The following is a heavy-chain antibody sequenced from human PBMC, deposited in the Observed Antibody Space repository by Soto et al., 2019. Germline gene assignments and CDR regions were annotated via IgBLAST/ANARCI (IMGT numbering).Heavy chain of an antibody. D-gene: IGHD1-26*01. CDR3: IWESKFFSAWR. CDR1: GLTFSDAW. V-gene: IGHV3-15*07. J-gene: IGHJ4*02. CDR2: IKSRSSG. Sequence: EVQVVESGGGLVQPGGSLRLSCVVPGLTFSDAWLNWVSLAPGKGLEWVGRIKSRSSGDYDAPVKGRFTISRDDSQKIMDLQMNRLTTDETGVYCCIWESKFFSAWRWGLGTLVTVSS.